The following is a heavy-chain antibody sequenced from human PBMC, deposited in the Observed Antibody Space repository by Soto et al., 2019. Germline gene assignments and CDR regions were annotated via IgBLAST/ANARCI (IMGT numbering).Heavy chain of an antibody. V-gene: IGHV4-39*01. D-gene: IGHD6-13*01. CDR3: ARHLQHSSPEGYYYGMDV. CDR1: GGSISSSSYY. CDR2: IYYSGST. Sequence: SETLSLTCTVSGGSISSSSYYWGWIRQPPGKGLEWIGSIYYSGSTYYNPSLKSRVTISVDTSKNQFSLKLSSVTAADTAVYYCARHLQHSSPEGYYYGMDVWGQGTTVTVSS. J-gene: IGHJ6*02.